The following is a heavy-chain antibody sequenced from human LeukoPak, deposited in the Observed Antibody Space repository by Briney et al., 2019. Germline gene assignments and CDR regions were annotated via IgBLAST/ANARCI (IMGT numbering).Heavy chain of an antibody. J-gene: IGHJ3*02. D-gene: IGHD3-9*01. CDR1: GGTFSSYA. CDR2: IIPIFGTA. CDR3: ARVVDDILTGYLGGYAFDI. Sequence: ASVKVSCKASGGTFSSYAISWARQAPGQGLEWMGGIIPIFGTANYAQKFQGRVTITADESTSTAYMEPSSLRSEDTAVYYCARVVDDILTGYLGGYAFDIWGQGTMVTVSS. V-gene: IGHV1-69*13.